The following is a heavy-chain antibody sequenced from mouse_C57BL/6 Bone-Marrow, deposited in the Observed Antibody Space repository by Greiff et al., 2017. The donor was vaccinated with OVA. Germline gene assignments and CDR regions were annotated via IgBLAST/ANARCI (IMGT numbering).Heavy chain of an antibody. CDR2: INPNNGGT. D-gene: IGHD3-2*02. CDR1: GYTFTDYY. CDR3: AATAQATVGAH. Sequence: EVQLQQSGPELVKPGASVKISCKASGYTFTDYYMNWVKQSHGKSLEWIGDINPNNGGTSYNQKFKGKATLTVDKSSSTAYMELRSLTSEDSAVYYCAATAQATVGAHWGQETLGTVSA. V-gene: IGHV1-26*01. J-gene: IGHJ3*01.